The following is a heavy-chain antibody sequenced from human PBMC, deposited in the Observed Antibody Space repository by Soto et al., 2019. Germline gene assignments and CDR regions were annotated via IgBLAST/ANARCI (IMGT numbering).Heavy chain of an antibody. CDR2: ISAYNGNT. Sequence: ASVKVSCKASGYTFTSYGISWVRQAPGQGLEWMGWISAYNGNTNYAQKLQGRVTMTTDTSTSTAYMELRSLRSDDTAVYYCAREFLSVDTADYYYYYYMDVWGKGTTVTVSS. CDR1: GYTFTSYG. V-gene: IGHV1-18*01. J-gene: IGHJ6*03. D-gene: IGHD5-18*01. CDR3: AREFLSVDTADYYYYYYMDV.